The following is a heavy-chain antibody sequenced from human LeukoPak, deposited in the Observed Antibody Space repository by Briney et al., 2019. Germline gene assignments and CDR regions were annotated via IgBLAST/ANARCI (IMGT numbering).Heavy chain of an antibody. D-gene: IGHD6-19*01. CDR3: ARNLYSSGWSPFDY. V-gene: IGHV3-13*01. Sequence: PGGSLRLSCAASGFTFSSYDMHWVRQATGKGLEWVSAIGTAGDTYYPGSVKGRFTISRENAKNSLYLQMNSLRAGDTAVYYCARNLYSSGWSPFDYWGQGTLVTVSS. CDR1: GFTFSSYD. CDR2: IGTAGDT. J-gene: IGHJ4*02.